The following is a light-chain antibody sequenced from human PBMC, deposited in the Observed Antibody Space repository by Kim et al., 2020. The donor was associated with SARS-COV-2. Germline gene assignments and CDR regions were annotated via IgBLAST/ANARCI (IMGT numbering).Light chain of an antibody. CDR3: QQSYTTPWT. CDR1: QTISNY. CDR2: SAS. Sequence: ASVGDRVSITCRASQTISNYLNWYQQKPGKVPKLLIYSASTLQSGVPSTFSGSGSGTDFTLTISSLQPEDFATYICQQSYTTPWTFGQGTKVEIK. V-gene: IGKV1-39*01. J-gene: IGKJ1*01.